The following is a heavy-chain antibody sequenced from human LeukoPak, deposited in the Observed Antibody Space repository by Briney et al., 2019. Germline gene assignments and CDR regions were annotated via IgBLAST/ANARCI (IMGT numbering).Heavy chain of an antibody. V-gene: IGHV4-59*01. Sequence: SETLSLTCSVSGSSISSDYWAWIRQPPGKGLDWIGYMYYTGSTNYNPSLKSRVTISLATSKKQFSLKLSSVTAADTAVYYCVRVSVVYGMDVWGRGTTVTVSS. CDR2: MYYTGST. CDR3: VRVSVVYGMDV. CDR1: GSSISSDY. J-gene: IGHJ6*02.